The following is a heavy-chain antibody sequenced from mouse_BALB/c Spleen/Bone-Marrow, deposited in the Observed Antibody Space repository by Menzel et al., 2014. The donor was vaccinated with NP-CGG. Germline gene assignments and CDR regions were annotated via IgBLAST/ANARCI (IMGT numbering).Heavy chain of an antibody. CDR3: APMYDGYYMFAY. CDR1: GYTFTDYA. Sequence: QVQLQQSGAELVRPGVSVKISCKGSGYTFTDYAMHWVKQSHAKSLEWIGVISTYYGDTNYNQKFKGKAAMTVDKSSSXXXXXXXRLTSEDSAIYYCAPMYDGYYMFAYWGQGTLVTVSA. D-gene: IGHD2-3*01. V-gene: IGHV1S137*01. CDR2: ISTYYGDT. J-gene: IGHJ3*01.